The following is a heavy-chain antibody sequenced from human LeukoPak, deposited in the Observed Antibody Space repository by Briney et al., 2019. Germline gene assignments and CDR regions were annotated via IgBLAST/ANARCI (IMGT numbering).Heavy chain of an antibody. Sequence: ASVKVSCKASGYTFTGYYMHGVRQAPGQGLEWMGRINPNSGGTNFAQKFQGRVTMTRDTSISTAYMELSRLRSDDTAVYYCARDRGVGATDFDYWGQGTLVTVSS. CDR3: ARDRGVGATDFDY. J-gene: IGHJ4*02. V-gene: IGHV1-2*06. CDR2: INPNSGGT. CDR1: GYTFTGYY. D-gene: IGHD1-26*01.